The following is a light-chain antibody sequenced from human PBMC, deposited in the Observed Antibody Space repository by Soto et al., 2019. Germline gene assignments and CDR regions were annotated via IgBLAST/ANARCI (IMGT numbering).Light chain of an antibody. CDR1: RSDVGGYNY. V-gene: IGLV2-11*01. CDR2: DVT. J-gene: IGLJ1*01. CDR3: CSYAGSYTGV. Sequence: QSALTQPRSVSGSPGQSVTISCTGTRSDVGGYNYVSWYEQHPVKAPKLMIYDVTKRPSGVPDRFSGSKSGNTASLTISGLQAEDEADYYCCSYAGSYTGVFGTGTKLTVL.